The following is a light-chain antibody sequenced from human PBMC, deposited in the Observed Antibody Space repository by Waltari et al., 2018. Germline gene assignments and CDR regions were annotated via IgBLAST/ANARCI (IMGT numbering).Light chain of an antibody. Sequence: SYVLTQPPSVSVAPGQTAKITCGGHNIERRGVPSYQPMPGQAPLLVVYDDSDRPTGIPERFSGSHSGYTATLTLIMVEAKDEADYYCQVWDSTINFRVFGGGTKLTVL. CDR3: QVWDSTINFRV. J-gene: IGLJ3*02. CDR1: NIERRG. CDR2: DDS. V-gene: IGLV3-21*02.